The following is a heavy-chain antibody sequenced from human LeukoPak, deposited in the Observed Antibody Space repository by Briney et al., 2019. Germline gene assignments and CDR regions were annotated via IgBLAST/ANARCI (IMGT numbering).Heavy chain of an antibody. CDR2: IYYSGST. Sequence: SETLSLTCTVSGGSISTYYWSWIRQPPGKGLEWIGDIYYSGSTNYNPSLKSRVTISVDTSKNQFSLRLNSVTAADTAVYYCARGESSSWYPIDYWGQGTLVTVSS. D-gene: IGHD6-13*01. CDR3: ARGESSSWYPIDY. J-gene: IGHJ4*02. V-gene: IGHV4-59*01. CDR1: GGSISTYY.